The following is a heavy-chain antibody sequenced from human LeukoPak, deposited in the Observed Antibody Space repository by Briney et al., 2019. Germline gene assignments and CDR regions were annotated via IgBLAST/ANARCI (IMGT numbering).Heavy chain of an antibody. J-gene: IGHJ4*02. V-gene: IGHV1-2*02. Sequence: GASVKVSCKASGYTFTGYYMHRVRQAPGQGLEWMGWINPNRGGTDYAQKFQGRVTMTRDTSISTAYMELSRLRSDDTAVYYCEREITVTTTFDYWGQGTLVTVSS. D-gene: IGHD4-17*01. CDR3: EREITVTTTFDY. CDR2: INPNRGGT. CDR1: GYTFTGYY.